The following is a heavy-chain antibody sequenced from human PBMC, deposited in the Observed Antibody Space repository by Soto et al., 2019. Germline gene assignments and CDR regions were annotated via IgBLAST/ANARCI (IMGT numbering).Heavy chain of an antibody. V-gene: IGHV1-69*12. CDR2: IARLTGTP. CDR3: ARGPGSDSYYYY. CDR1: GGTFGTYG. J-gene: IGHJ4*02. Sequence: QVQLVQSGAEVKPPGSSVKVSCKTSGGTFGTYGIGWARQAPGQGLEWMGGIARLTGTPNYAQKFQGRVTITADEASRTVHMPLSSLRSDATPVYFSARGPGSDSYYYYRGLGTLVTVSS. D-gene: IGHD4-4*01.